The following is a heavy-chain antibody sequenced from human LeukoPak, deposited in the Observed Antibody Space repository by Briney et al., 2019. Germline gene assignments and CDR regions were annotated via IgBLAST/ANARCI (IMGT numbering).Heavy chain of an antibody. D-gene: IGHD2-2*01. J-gene: IGHJ4*02. CDR2: IYYSGST. CDR1: GGSISSYY. V-gene: IGHV4-59*01. Sequence: SETLSLTCTVSGGSISSYYWSWIRQPPGKGLEWIGYIYYSGSTNYNPSLKSRVTISVDTSKNQFSLRLNSVTAADTAVYYCARVRYQLLWSPFDYWGRGTLVTVSS. CDR3: ARVRYQLLWSPFDY.